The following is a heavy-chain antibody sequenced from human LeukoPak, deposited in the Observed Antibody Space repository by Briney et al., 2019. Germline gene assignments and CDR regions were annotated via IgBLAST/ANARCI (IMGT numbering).Heavy chain of an antibody. CDR2: IYSGGST. J-gene: IGHJ3*02. D-gene: IGHD1-26*01. V-gene: IGHV3-53*01. Sequence: PGGSLRLSCAASGFTFSSSYMSWVRQAPGKGLEWVSVIYSGGSTYYADTVKGRFTISRDNSKNTLYLQMNSLRAEDTAVYYCARDFSGRGDAFDIWGQGTMVTVSS. CDR1: GFTFSSSY. CDR3: ARDFSGRGDAFDI.